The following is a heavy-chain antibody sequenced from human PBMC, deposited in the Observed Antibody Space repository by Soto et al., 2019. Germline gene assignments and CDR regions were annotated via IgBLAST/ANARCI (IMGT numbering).Heavy chain of an antibody. D-gene: IGHD6-19*01. CDR2: ISTSGATR. J-gene: IGHJ4*02. CDR3: ARFFGSGFDY. CDR1: GFTFSTDS. Sequence: EVQLVESGGGLVQPGGALRLSCVASGFTFSTDSMNWVRQAPGKGLEWVAHISTSGATRYYADSVKGRFTISRDNAKTSLYLQMDSLRNEDTAVYYCARFFGSGFDYWGQGTLVTVSS. V-gene: IGHV3-48*02.